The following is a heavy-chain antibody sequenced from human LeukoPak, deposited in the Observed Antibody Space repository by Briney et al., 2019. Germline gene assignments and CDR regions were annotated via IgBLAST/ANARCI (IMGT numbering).Heavy chain of an antibody. CDR3: AREYACVDY. D-gene: IGHD2-2*01. J-gene: IGHJ4*02. CDR2: ISGSGSTI. Sequence: GGSLRLSCAASGFTFSSYWMNWVRQAPGKGLEWVSYISGSGSTIYYADSVKGRFTISRDNAKSSLYLQMNSLRAEDTAVYYCAREYACVDYWGQGTLVTVSS. V-gene: IGHV3-48*04. CDR1: GFTFSSYW.